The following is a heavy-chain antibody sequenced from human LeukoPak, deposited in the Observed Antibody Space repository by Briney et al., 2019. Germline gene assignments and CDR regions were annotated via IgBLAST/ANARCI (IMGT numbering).Heavy chain of an antibody. J-gene: IGHJ6*03. D-gene: IGHD1-26*01. CDR1: GGSIRIYY. Sequence: NPSETLSLTCTVSGGSIRIYYWSWIRQPAGKGLEWIGRIYTSGSTNYNPSLKSRVTMSVDTSKNQFSLKLSSVTAADTAVYYCARDNQWEPTYYYYYYMDVWGKGTTVTVSS. CDR2: IYTSGST. V-gene: IGHV4-4*07. CDR3: ARDNQWEPTYYYYYYMDV.